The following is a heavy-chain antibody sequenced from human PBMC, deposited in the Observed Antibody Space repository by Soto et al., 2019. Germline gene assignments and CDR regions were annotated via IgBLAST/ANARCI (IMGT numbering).Heavy chain of an antibody. D-gene: IGHD6-6*01. Sequence: GGSLRLSCAASGFTFSSYAMSWVRQAPGKGLEWVSAISGSGGSTYYADSVKGRLSTFRGNSKNTLYLQMNSLRAEDTAVYYCAKVGFDRYSSSSEGWFYPWGQGTLVTVSS. CDR2: ISGSGGST. J-gene: IGHJ5*02. CDR3: AKVGFDRYSSSSEGWFYP. V-gene: IGHV3-23*01. CDR1: GFTFSSYA.